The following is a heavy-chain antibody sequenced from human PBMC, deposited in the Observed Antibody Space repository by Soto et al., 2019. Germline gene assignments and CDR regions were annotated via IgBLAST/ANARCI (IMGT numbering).Heavy chain of an antibody. V-gene: IGHV4-39*01. D-gene: IGHD2-2*01. J-gene: IGHJ6*02. CDR3: ARLAGYCSGTSCYGYYGMDV. CDR1: GGSISSSSYS. CDR2: FHYSGRT. Sequence: PSETLSLTCTVSGGSISSSSYSWGWIRQPPGKGLEWIGTFHYSGRTYYSPSLESRVTISVDTSKNQFSLKVSSVTAADTAVFYCARLAGYCSGTSCYGYYGMDVWGQGTTVTVSS.